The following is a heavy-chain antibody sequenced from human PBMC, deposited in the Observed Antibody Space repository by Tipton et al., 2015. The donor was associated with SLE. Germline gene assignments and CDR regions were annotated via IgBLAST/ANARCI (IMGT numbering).Heavy chain of an antibody. CDR2: IYSTGNT. V-gene: IGHV4-4*08. Sequence: GLVKPSETLSVTCSVSSDSINGHYWTWLRQTPGKGLEWIGNIYSTGNTNYNPSLKSRVTISVDASMNQISLTLKSVTATDTAIYFCARGDWGSVPYFHSWGQGTLVTVSS. D-gene: IGHD2-21*02. CDR3: ARGDWGSVPYFHS. CDR1: SDSINGHY. J-gene: IGHJ4*02.